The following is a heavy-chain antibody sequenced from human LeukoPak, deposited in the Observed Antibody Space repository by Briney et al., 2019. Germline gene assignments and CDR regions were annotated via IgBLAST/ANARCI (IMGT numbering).Heavy chain of an antibody. CDR1: GFTFTSYS. J-gene: IGHJ4*02. Sequence: PGGSLRLSCAASGFTFTSYSMNWVRQAPGKGLEWVSSISSSSSYIYYADSVKGRFTISRDNAKKSLYLQMNSLRAEDTAVYYCARVFGYSSGWFYFDYWGQGTLVTVSS. D-gene: IGHD6-19*01. CDR2: ISSSSSYI. V-gene: IGHV3-21*01. CDR3: ARVFGYSSGWFYFDY.